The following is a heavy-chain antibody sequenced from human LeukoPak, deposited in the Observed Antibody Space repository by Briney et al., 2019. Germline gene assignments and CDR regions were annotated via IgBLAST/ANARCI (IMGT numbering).Heavy chain of an antibody. V-gene: IGHV1-69*13. CDR2: IIPIFGTA. Sequence: GASVKVSCKASGYPFTSYAISWVRQAPGQGLEWMGGIIPIFGTANYAQKFQGRVTITADESTSTAYMELSSLRSEDTAVYYCARAGDPLDYYYYMDVWGKGTTVTISS. J-gene: IGHJ6*03. CDR1: GYPFTSYA. D-gene: IGHD4-17*01. CDR3: ARAGDPLDYYYYMDV.